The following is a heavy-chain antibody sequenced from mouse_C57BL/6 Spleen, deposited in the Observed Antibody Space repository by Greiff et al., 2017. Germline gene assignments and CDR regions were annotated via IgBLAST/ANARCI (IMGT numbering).Heavy chain of an antibody. Sequence: QVQLQQPGAELVKPGASVKLSCKASGYTFTSYWMHWVKQRPGQGLEWIGMIHPNSGSTNYNEKFKSKATLTVDKSSSTAYMQLSSLTSEDSAVYYCARSTMYDGYYGDFDYWGQGTTLTVSS. CDR1: GYTFTSYW. CDR3: ARSTMYDGYYGDFDY. CDR2: IHPNSGST. V-gene: IGHV1-64*01. J-gene: IGHJ2*01. D-gene: IGHD2-3*01.